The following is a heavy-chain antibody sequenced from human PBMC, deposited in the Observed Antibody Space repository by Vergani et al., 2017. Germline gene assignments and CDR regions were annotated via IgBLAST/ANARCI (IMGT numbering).Heavy chain of an antibody. CDR2: ITHSGST. V-gene: IGHV4-34*01. CDR1: GGSFSGYY. Sequence: QVQLQQWGAGLLKPSETLSLTCAVYGGSFSGYYWSWIRQPPGKGLEWIGEITHSGSTNYNPSLKSRVTISVDTSKNQFSLKLSSVTAADTAVYYCARGYYYGTFDYWGQGTLVTVSS. D-gene: IGHD3-10*01. J-gene: IGHJ4*02. CDR3: ARGYYYGTFDY.